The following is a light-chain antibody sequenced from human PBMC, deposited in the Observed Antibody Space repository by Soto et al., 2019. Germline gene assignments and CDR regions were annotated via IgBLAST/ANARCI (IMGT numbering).Light chain of an antibody. Sequence: EIVLTQSPGTLSLSPGERATLSCRASQRVSSSYLAWYQQKPGQAPRLLIYGASSRATGIPDRFSGSGSGTDFTLTISRLEPEDFAAYYCQQYGSSTGFTFGPGTKVDIK. CDR3: QQYGSSTGFT. V-gene: IGKV3-20*01. J-gene: IGKJ3*01. CDR2: GAS. CDR1: QRVSSSY.